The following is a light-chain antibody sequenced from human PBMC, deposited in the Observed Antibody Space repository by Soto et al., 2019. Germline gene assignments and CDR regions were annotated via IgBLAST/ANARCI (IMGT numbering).Light chain of an antibody. Sequence: QSVLTQPASVSGSPGQSITISCTGTSSDVGSYNYVSWYQQHPGKAPKLMIYDVSDRPSGVSDRFSGSKSGNTASLTISGLQAEDEADYYCSSYTSRNTRVFGGGTKVTVL. J-gene: IGLJ3*02. CDR2: DVS. CDR1: SSDVGSYNY. V-gene: IGLV2-14*01. CDR3: SSYTSRNTRV.